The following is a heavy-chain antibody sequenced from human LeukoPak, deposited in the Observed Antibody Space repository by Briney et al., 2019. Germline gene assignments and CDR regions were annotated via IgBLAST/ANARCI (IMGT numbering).Heavy chain of an antibody. CDR2: ISGSGGST. V-gene: IGHV3-23*01. D-gene: IGHD3-3*01. J-gene: IGHJ4*02. Sequence: QSGGSLRLPCAASGFTFSSYWMSWVRQAPGKGLEWVSAISGSGGSTYYADSVKGRFTISRDNSKNTLYLQMNSLRAEDTAVYYCAKVDYDFWSGLYYFDYWGQGTLVTVSS. CDR1: GFTFSSYW. CDR3: AKVDYDFWSGLYYFDY.